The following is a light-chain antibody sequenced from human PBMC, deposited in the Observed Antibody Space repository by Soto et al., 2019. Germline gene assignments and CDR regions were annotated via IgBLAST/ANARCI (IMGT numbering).Light chain of an antibody. J-gene: IGLJ1*01. V-gene: IGLV2-23*02. CDR2: EVT. CDR3: CSYAGRTTFFYV. Sequence: QSALTQPASVSGSPGQSITISCTGTSSDIGSYNLVSWYQQLPGKAPRVITYEVTKRPSGVSHRFSGSKSGNTASLTISGLQAEDEADYHCCSYAGRTTFFYVFGTGTKLTVL. CDR1: SSDIGSYNL.